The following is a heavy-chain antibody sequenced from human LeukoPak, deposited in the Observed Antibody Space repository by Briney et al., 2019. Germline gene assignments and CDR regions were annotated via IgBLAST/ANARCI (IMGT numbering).Heavy chain of an antibody. Sequence: GGSLRLSCAASGITFKNYNMNWVRQAPGKGLEWVAFIGSASSYVFYADSVKGRFTISRDNAKNSLYLQMNSLRAEDTAVYYCVRDDDRPDNGLDYWGQGTLVTVSS. CDR1: GITFKNYN. CDR3: VRDDDRPDNGLDY. CDR2: IGSASSYV. V-gene: IGHV3-21*01. D-gene: IGHD3-22*01. J-gene: IGHJ4*02.